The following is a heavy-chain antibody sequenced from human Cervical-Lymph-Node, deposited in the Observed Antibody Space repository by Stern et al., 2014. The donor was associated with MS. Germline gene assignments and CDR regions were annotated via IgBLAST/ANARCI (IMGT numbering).Heavy chain of an antibody. V-gene: IGHV4-34*01. CDR3: AILEFSSGWYFFNY. Sequence: QVQLQQWGAGLLKPSETLSLSCGVSGGSFNGNYWSWIRQPPGKGLEWIGEVNHSGFTNYNPSLTSRVTIAMDTSKNPFSLKLTSVTAADTAVYYCAILEFSSGWYFFNYWGQGSLVTVSS. J-gene: IGHJ4*02. CDR2: VNHSGFT. D-gene: IGHD6-19*01. CDR1: GGSFNGNY.